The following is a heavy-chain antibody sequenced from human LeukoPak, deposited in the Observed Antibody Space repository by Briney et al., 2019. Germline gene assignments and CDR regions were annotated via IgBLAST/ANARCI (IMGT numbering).Heavy chain of an antibody. CDR1: GFTFRNYG. D-gene: IGHD1-26*01. Sequence: GGSLRLSCAASGFTFRNYGMNWVRQAPGKGLEWVTIIWYDGSNKYYADSVKGRFIISRDNSKNTLYLQMNSLRAEDTAVYYCARDALVWGATHDAFDIWGQGTMVTVSS. CDR3: ARDALVWGATHDAFDI. V-gene: IGHV3-33*01. CDR2: IWYDGSNK. J-gene: IGHJ3*02.